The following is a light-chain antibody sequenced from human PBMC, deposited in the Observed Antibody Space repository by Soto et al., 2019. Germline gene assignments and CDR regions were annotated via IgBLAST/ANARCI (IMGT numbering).Light chain of an antibody. Sequence: QSALTQPPSASGSPGQSVTISCTGTSSDVGGYNYVSWYQQHPGKAPKLMIYDVTQRPSGVPDRFSGSKSGNTASLTVSGLQAEDEADYYCAAWDDSLNGRVFGTGTKLTVL. CDR3: AAWDDSLNGRV. CDR1: SSDVGGYNY. CDR2: DVT. V-gene: IGLV2-8*01. J-gene: IGLJ1*01.